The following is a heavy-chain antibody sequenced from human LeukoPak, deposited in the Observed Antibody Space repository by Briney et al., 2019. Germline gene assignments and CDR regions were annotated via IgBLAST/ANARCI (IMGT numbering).Heavy chain of an antibody. J-gene: IGHJ4*02. CDR3: ARPGYSYGHPYYFDY. CDR1: GYSFTNYW. CDR2: IYPGDSDT. V-gene: IGHV5-51*01. Sequence: GESLKISCKGSGYSFTNYWIGWVRQMPGKGLEWMGIIYPGDSDTRYSPSFQGQVTISADKSISTAYLQWSSLKASDTAMYYCARPGYSYGHPYYFDYWGQGTLVTVSS. D-gene: IGHD5-18*01.